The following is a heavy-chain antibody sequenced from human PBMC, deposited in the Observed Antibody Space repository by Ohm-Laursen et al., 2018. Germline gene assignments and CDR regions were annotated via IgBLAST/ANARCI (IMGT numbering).Heavy chain of an antibody. V-gene: IGHV3-48*01. Sequence: SLRLSCAAPGFTFSSYSMNWVRQAPGKGLEWVSYISSSSSTIYYADSVKGRFTISRDNAKNSLYLQMNSLRAEDTAVYYCARRARYCSSTSCANLFDPWGQGTLVTVSS. J-gene: IGHJ5*02. CDR1: GFTFSSYS. CDR3: ARRARYCSSTSCANLFDP. CDR2: ISSSSSTI. D-gene: IGHD2-2*01.